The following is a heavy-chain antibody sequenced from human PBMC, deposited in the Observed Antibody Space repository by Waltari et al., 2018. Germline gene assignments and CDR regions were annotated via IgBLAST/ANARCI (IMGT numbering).Heavy chain of an antibody. CDR3: ARSARFLEWLSPRGYFDY. V-gene: IGHV4-34*01. CDR1: GGSFSGYY. D-gene: IGHD3-3*01. J-gene: IGHJ4*02. CDR2: INHSGST. Sequence: QVQLQQWGAGLLKPSETLSLICAVYGGSFSGYYWSWIRQPPGKGLEWIGEINHSGSTNYNPSLKSRVTISLDTPRKQFSLKLSSVTAADTAVYYCARSARFLEWLSPRGYFDYWGQGTLVTVSS.